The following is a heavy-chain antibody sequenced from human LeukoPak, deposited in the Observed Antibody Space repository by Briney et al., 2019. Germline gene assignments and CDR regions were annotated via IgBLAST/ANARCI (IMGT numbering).Heavy chain of an antibody. Sequence: SETLSLTCVVYGGSFSGYYWSWIRQPPGKGLEWIGEIDHSGTTNYNPSLKSRVTMSVDTSKNQFSLMVSSVTAADTAVYYCATGRNGVVPAPILGAGPWYNYHYMDVWGKGTTVTVSS. CDR1: GGSFSGYY. V-gene: IGHV4-34*01. CDR3: ATGRNGVVPAPILGAGPWYNYHYMDV. CDR2: IDHSGTT. D-gene: IGHD2-2*02. J-gene: IGHJ6*03.